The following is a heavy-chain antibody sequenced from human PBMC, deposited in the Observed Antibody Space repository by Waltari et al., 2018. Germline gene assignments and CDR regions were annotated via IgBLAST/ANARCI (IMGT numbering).Heavy chain of an antibody. CDR2: ISGSGGST. D-gene: IGHD5-18*01. CDR3: AKSRGYGNGY. Sequence: EVQLVESGGGLVQPGRSLRLSCAASGFTFDDYAMHWVRQAPGKGLEWVSAISGSGGSTYYAYSVKGRFTISRDNSKNTLYLQMNSLRAEDTAVYYCAKSRGYGNGYWGQGTLVTVSS. J-gene: IGHJ4*02. CDR1: GFTFDDYA. V-gene: IGHV3-23*04.